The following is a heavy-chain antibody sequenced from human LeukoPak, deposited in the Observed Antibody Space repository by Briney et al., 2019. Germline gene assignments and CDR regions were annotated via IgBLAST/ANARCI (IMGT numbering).Heavy chain of an antibody. D-gene: IGHD3-22*01. Sequence: PSETLSLTCTVSGYSISSGYYWGWIRPPPGKGLEWIGSIYHSGSTYYNPSLKSRVTISVDTSKNQFSLKLSSVTAADTAVYYCARFPWGITMIVVVIPDYWGQGTLVTVSS. CDR3: ARFPWGITMIVVVIPDY. CDR1: GYSISSGYY. CDR2: IYHSGST. J-gene: IGHJ4*02. V-gene: IGHV4-38-2*02.